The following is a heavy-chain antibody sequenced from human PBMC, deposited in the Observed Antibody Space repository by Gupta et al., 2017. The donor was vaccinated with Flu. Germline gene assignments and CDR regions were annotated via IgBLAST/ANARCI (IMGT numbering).Heavy chain of an antibody. V-gene: IGHV1-69*06. CDR1: GGTFSSNA. CDR2: IIPKFDTP. J-gene: IGHJ6*02. Sequence: QVQLVQSGAEVKKPGSSVKVSCKASGGTFSSNAISWVRQAPGQGLEWMGGIIPKFDTPNYAQKFQGRVTITADKSTSTAYMELSSQRSEDTAVYYCARDYDGTGTYYYYYFGMDVWGQGTTVTVSS. D-gene: IGHD3-22*01. CDR3: ARDYDGTGTYYYYYFGMDV.